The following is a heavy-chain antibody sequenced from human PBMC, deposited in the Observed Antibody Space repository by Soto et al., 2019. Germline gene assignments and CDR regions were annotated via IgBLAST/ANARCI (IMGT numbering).Heavy chain of an antibody. V-gene: IGHV3-21*01. CDR1: GFMFSSYT. D-gene: IGHD2-2*01. J-gene: IGHJ4*02. Sequence: GGSLRLSCTASGFMFSSYTMNWVRQAPGKGLEWVSSVSFRGDIYYADSLEGRFTISRDDAKNSLYLQMNSLRAEDTAVYYCARGCSCASCYYYWGQGTLVTVSS. CDR3: ARGCSCASCYYY. CDR2: VSFRGDI.